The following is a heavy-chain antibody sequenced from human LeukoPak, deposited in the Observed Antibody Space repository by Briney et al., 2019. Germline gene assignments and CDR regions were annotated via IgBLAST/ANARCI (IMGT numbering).Heavy chain of an antibody. CDR3: ARDPPLVGATARFGDY. CDR1: GYTFTSYG. J-gene: IGHJ4*02. D-gene: IGHD1-26*01. V-gene: IGHV1-18*01. Sequence: ASVKVSCKASGYTFTSYGISWVRQAPGQGLEWMGWISAYNGNTNYAQKLQGRVTMTTDTSTSTAYMELRSLRSADTAVYYCARDPPLVGATARFGDYWGQGTLVTVSS. CDR2: ISAYNGNT.